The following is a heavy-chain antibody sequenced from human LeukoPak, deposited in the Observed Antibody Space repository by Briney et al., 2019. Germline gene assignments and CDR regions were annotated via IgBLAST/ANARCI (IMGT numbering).Heavy chain of an antibody. CDR3: ARIWSGFCLDP. J-gene: IGHJ5*02. CDR2: IYYSGST. D-gene: IGHD3-3*01. CDR1: GGSISSGGYY. Sequence: SQTLSLTCTVSGGSISSGGYYWSWIRQHPGKGLEWIGYIYYSGSTYYNPSLKSRVTISVDTSKNQFSLKPSSVTAADTAVYYCARIWSGFCLDPWGQGTLVTVSS. V-gene: IGHV4-31*03.